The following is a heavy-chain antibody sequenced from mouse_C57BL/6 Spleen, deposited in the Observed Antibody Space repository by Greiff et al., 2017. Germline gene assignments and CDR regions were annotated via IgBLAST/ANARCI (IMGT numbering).Heavy chain of an antibody. D-gene: IGHD1-2*01. Sequence: DVKLVESGGDLVKPGGSLKLSCAASGFTFSSYGMSWVRQTPDKRLEWVATISSGGSYTYYPDSVKGRFTISRDNAKNTLYLQMSSLKSEDTAMYYGARHGYDYWGQGTTLTVSS. CDR1: GFTFSSYG. J-gene: IGHJ2*01. CDR3: ARHGYDY. CDR2: ISSGGSYT. V-gene: IGHV5-6*02.